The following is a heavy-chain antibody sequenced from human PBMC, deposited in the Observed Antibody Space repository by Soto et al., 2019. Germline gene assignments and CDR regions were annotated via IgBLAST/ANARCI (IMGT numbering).Heavy chain of an antibody. CDR1: GFTVSSNY. D-gene: IGHD4-17*01. Sequence: GGSLRLSCAASGFTVSSNYMNWVRQAPGKGLEWVAVIYSGGATYYADSVKGRFTISRDNPKNTLSLQMNSLTAEDTAAYYCARSPLRSYHMDVWGKGTTVTVSS. CDR2: IYSGGAT. CDR3: ARSPLRSYHMDV. J-gene: IGHJ6*03. V-gene: IGHV3-66*01.